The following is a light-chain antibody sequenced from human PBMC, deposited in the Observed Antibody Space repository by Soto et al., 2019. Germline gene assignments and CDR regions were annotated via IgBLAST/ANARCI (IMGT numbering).Light chain of an antibody. J-gene: IGKJ1*01. CDR3: LQDYNYPRT. Sequence: AIQMTQSPSSLSASIGDRVTITCRASQGIRNDLGWYQQKPGKAPKLLIYAASSLQSGVPSRFSGSGSGTDFTLNISSLQPEDFATYYCLQDYNYPRTFGQGTKVEIK. V-gene: IGKV1-6*01. CDR2: AAS. CDR1: QGIRND.